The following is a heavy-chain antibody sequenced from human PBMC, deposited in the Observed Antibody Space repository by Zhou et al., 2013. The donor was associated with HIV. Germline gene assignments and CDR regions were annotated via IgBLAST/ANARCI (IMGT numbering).Heavy chain of an antibody. CDR2: INPNSGGT. CDR3: ATGSGTYSPDY. CDR1: GGTFGTYA. D-gene: IGHD1-26*01. Sequence: QVHVVQSGAEVKKPGSSVKVSCKASGGTFGTYAISWVRQAPGQGLEWLGGINPNSGGTNYAQEFQGRVTMTTDTSTSTAYMDLSRLKSDDTALYYCATGSGTYSPDYWGQGTLVTVSS. J-gene: IGHJ4*02. V-gene: IGHV1-2*02.